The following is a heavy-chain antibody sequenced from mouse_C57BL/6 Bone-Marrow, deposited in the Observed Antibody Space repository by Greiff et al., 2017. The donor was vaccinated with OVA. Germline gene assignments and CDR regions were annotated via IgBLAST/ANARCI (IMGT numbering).Heavy chain of an antibody. D-gene: IGHD1-1*01. V-gene: IGHV1-81*01. CDR1: GYTFTSYG. J-gene: IGHJ1*03. CDR2: LYPRSGNT. Sequence: VKLQESGAELARPGASVKLSCKASGYTFTSYGISWVKQRTGQGLEWIGELYPRSGNTYYNEKFKGKATLTADKSSSTAYMELRGLTSEDSAVYFCARENYCYSSSYCWYFDVGGTGTTVTVSS. CDR3: ARENYCYSSSYCWYFDV.